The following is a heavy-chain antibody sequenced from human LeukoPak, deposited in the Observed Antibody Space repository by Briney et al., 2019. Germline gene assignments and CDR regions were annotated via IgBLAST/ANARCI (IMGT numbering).Heavy chain of an antibody. CDR2: IYYSGST. CDR3: ARDSPSIFGVVIGDFDY. J-gene: IGHJ4*02. Sequence: PSETLSLTCTVSGGSISSYYWSWIRQPPGKRLEWIGYIYYSGSTNYNPSLKSRVTISVDTSKNQFSLKLSSVTAADTAVYYCARDSPSIFGVVIGDFDYWSQGTLVTVSS. CDR1: GGSISSYY. V-gene: IGHV4-59*12. D-gene: IGHD3-3*01.